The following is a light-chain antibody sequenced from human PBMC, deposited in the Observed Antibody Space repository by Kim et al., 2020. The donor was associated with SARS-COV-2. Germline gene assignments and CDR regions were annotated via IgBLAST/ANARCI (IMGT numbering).Light chain of an antibody. V-gene: IGLV1-44*01. CDR2: TDS. CDR3: ATWDYSLNGWV. J-gene: IGLJ3*02. Sequence: GQRVTISCSGSRPNVGSQLVDWFRQLPGPAPNLLPYTDSRRPSGVPDRFSGSRSGTSASLAISGLQSEDEADYYCATWDYSLNGWVFGGGTQLTVL. CDR1: RPNVGSQL.